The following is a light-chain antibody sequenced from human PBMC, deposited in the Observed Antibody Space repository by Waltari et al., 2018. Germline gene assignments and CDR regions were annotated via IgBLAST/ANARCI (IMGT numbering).Light chain of an antibody. J-gene: IGKJ2*01. CDR2: RVS. V-gene: IGKV2-24*01. CDR3: LQATHFPHT. Sequence: DVVMTQTPLSSPVTLGQPASISCRSSQSLGDSDGNIDVSWFQQRPGQPPRILIYRVSQRFSGVPDRCSGSGAVTDFTLKISRVEAEDVGVYYCLQATHFPHTFGQGTKLAIK. CDR1: QSLGDSDGNID.